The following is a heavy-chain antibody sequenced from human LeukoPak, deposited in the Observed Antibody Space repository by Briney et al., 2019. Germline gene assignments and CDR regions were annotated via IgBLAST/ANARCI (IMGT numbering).Heavy chain of an antibody. D-gene: IGHD3-22*01. CDR2: IIPMIATA. Sequence: PVKVSCKPTEHILRNVVFSWVSQAAGQGLEWLGGIIPMIATASYSQKFQGRVSINADKSTNTVYMELSSLKLEDTAVYYCARGAGWLYDWGQGTLVIVSS. CDR3: ARGAGWLYD. CDR1: EHILRNVV. V-gene: IGHV1-69*06. J-gene: IGHJ4*02.